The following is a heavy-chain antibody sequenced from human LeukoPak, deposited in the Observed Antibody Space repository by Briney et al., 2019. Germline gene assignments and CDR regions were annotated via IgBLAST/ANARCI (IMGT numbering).Heavy chain of an antibody. D-gene: IGHD6-19*01. V-gene: IGHV3-49*04. J-gene: IGHJ4*02. CDR2: IRSKAYGGTT. CDR1: GFTFGDYA. Sequence: PGGSLRLSCTASGFTFGDYAMSWVRQAPGKGLEWVGFIRSKAYGGTTEYAASVKGRFTISRDDSKSIAYLQMNSLKTEDTAVYYCTRPAVAGDIDYWGQGTLVTVSP. CDR3: TRPAVAGDIDY.